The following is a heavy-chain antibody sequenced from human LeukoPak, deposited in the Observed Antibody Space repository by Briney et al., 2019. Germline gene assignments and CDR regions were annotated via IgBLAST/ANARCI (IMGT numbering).Heavy chain of an antibody. CDR2: INYDGTDT. CDR1: GFTFSTYW. V-gene: IGHV3-74*01. Sequence: GGSLRLSCAASGFTFSTYWMHWVRQAPGKGPMWVSRINYDGTDTVYTDSVKGRFTISRDNAKNTLYLQMNSLRAEDTAVYYCARDGVSTVDFDYWGQGTLVTVSS. D-gene: IGHD1-14*01. J-gene: IGHJ4*02. CDR3: ARDGVSTVDFDY.